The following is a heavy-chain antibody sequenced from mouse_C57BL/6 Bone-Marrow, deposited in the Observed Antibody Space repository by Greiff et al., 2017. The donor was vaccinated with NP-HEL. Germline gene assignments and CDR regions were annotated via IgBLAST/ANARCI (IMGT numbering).Heavy chain of an antibody. CDR2: INPGRGGT. D-gene: IGHD2-1*01. CDR1: GYAFTNYL. V-gene: IGHV1-54*01. Sequence: VQLQQSGAELVRPGTSVKVSCKASGYAFTNYLIEWVKQRPGQGLEWIGVINPGRGGTNYNEKFKGKATLTADKSSSTAYMQLSSLTSEDSAVYFCARRGGNFYWYFDVWGTGTTVTVSS. CDR3: ARRGGNFYWYFDV. J-gene: IGHJ1*03.